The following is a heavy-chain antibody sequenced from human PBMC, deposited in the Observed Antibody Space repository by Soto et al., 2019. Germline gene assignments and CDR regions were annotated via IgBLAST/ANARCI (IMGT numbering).Heavy chain of an antibody. CDR3: AKVYRSSWLGYFDL. V-gene: IGHV3-23*01. J-gene: IGHJ2*01. CDR1: GFTFSSYA. D-gene: IGHD6-13*01. CDR2: ISGSGGST. Sequence: EVQLLESGGGLVQPGGSLRLSCAASGFTFSSYAMSWVRQAPGKGLECVSDISGSGGSTYYADSVKGRFTISRDNSKNTLYLQMNSLRVEDTAVYYCAKVYRSSWLGYFDLWGRGTLVTVSS.